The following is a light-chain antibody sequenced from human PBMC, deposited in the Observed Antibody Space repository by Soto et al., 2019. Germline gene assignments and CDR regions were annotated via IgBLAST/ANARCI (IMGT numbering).Light chain of an antibody. CDR2: GAS. V-gene: IGKV3-20*01. Sequence: EIVLTQSPGTLSLSPGERATLSCRASQSVSSSFLAWYQQKPGQAPRLLIYGASSRATGIPGRFSGSGSGTDFTLTISRLEPEALAVYYCQQYGSSPWTFGQGTKVEIK. J-gene: IGKJ1*01. CDR3: QQYGSSPWT. CDR1: QSVSSSF.